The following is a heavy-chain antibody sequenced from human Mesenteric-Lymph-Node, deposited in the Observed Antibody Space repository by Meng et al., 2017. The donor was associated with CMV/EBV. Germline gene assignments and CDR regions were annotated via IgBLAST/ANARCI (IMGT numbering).Heavy chain of an antibody. CDR1: GFTFSDYY. CDR2: ISSSGSTI. V-gene: IGHV3-11*01. Sequence: GESLKISCAASGFTFSDYYMSRIRQAPGKGLEWVSYISSSGSTIYYADSVKGRFTISRDNAKNSLYLQMNSLRAEDTAVYYCASRGLSGSRMYYFDYWGQGTLVTVSS. D-gene: IGHD3-10*01. CDR3: ASRGLSGSRMYYFDY. J-gene: IGHJ4*02.